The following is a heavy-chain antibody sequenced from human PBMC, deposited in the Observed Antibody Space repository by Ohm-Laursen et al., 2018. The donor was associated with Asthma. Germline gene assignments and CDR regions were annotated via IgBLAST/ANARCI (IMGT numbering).Heavy chain of an antibody. D-gene: IGHD1-26*01. CDR3: ARDAPGGSPFDS. Sequence: SLRLSCAAAGFTFSSYGMHWVRQAPGKGLEWVAVISHDGYTQHYADSVRGRFSISRDNSKNTVYLQMNSLRAEDTAVYYCARDAPGGSPFDSWGQGTLVIVSS. CDR1: GFTFSSYG. CDR2: ISHDGYTQ. J-gene: IGHJ4*02. V-gene: IGHV3-30*03.